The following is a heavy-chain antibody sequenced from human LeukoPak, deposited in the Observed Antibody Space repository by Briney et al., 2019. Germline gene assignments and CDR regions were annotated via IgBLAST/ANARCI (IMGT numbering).Heavy chain of an antibody. V-gene: IGHV1-46*01. Sequence: ASVKVSCKASGYTFTYYYMYWVRQAPGQGPECMGVIHPSGGGTTYAQKFQGRVTLTKDTATSTVYIELSSLRSDDTAVYYCARMAMDPAMVTNFFDLWGQGTLLIVSA. CDR1: GYTFTYYY. D-gene: IGHD5-18*01. CDR3: ARMAMDPAMVTNFFDL. CDR2: IHPSGGGT. J-gene: IGHJ4*02.